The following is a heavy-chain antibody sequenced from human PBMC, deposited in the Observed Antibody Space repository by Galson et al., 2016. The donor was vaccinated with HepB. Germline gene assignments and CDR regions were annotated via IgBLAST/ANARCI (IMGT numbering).Heavy chain of an antibody. V-gene: IGHV4/OR15-8*02. J-gene: IGHJ4*01. Sequence: ETLSLTCVVSGDSIXPNWWXWXRQPPGKGLDWIGEIHHSGTTYFNPSLNSRITISLDKSRNQLSLLLTSVTAADTAVYYCARHVAVSGTRGFDSWGQGILVTVSS. CDR2: IHHSGTT. CDR1: GDSIXPNW. D-gene: IGHD3-3*01. CDR3: ARHVAVSGTRGFDS.